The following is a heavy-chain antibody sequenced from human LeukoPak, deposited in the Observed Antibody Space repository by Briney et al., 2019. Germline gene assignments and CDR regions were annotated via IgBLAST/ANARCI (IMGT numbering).Heavy chain of an antibody. CDR2: INPSGGST. CDR3: ARDSNYHDSSGYYL. D-gene: IGHD3-22*01. Sequence: GSVKVSCNASGSTFPCYYMHWVRQAPGQGLEWMGIINPSGGSTSYAQKFQGRVTMTRDTSTSTVYMELSSLRSEDTAVYYCARDSNYHDSSGYYLWGQGTLVTVSS. J-gene: IGHJ4*02. V-gene: IGHV1-46*01. CDR1: GSTFPCYY.